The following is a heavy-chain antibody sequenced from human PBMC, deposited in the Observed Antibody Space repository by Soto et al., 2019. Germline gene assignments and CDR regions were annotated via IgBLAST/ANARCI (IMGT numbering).Heavy chain of an antibody. CDR2: ISYSGSA. D-gene: IGHD4-17*01. CDR1: GGSISSGGHY. CDR3: ARGGSSHGDFAWFDH. Sequence: QVQLQESGPGLVKPSQTLSLTCNVSGGSISSGGHYWSWIRQHPGKGLEWMGYISYSGSAYYNPSLQRQITLSVYTSTNQFSLKLSSVTAADTAVYFCARGGSSHGDFAWFDHGGHGALVPVSS. V-gene: IGHV4-31*01. J-gene: IGHJ5*02.